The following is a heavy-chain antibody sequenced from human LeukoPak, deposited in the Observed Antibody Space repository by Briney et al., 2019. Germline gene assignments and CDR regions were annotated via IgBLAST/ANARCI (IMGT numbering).Heavy chain of an antibody. CDR1: GFTFDDYA. V-gene: IGHV3-9*01. CDR2: ISWNSGSI. D-gene: IGHD3-3*01. J-gene: IGHJ5*02. Sequence: GRSLRLSCAASGFTFDDYAMHWVRQAPGKGLEWVSGISWNSGSIGYADSVKGRFTISRDNAKNSPYLQMNSLRAEDTALYYCATAYYDHPWGQGTLVTVSS. CDR3: ATAYYDHP.